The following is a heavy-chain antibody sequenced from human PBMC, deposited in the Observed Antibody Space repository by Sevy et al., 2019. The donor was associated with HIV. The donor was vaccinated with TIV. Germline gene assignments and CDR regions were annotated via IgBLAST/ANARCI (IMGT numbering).Heavy chain of an antibody. CDR1: GFSITSYW. J-gene: IGHJ4*02. Sequence: GGSLRLSCAASGFSITSYWMDWVRQGPGKGLEWVANIKSDGNEKYYVNSVKGRFTISRDNAMNAVFLQMDSLTVEDTGVYYSARDRDADYGGNPLDSWGQGTLVTVSS. V-gene: IGHV3-7*01. CDR3: ARDRDADYGGNPLDS. CDR2: IKSDGNEK. D-gene: IGHD4-17*01.